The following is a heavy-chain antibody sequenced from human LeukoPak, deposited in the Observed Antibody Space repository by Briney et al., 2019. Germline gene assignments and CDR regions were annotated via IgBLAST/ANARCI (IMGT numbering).Heavy chain of an antibody. Sequence: RSETLSLTCAVSDDSFSSHYWTWIRQPPGKGLEWIGYISYIGSTNYNPSLKSRVTISIDTSKNHFSLKLSSVTAADTAVYYCARDLVTVTKGFDIWGQGTMVSVSS. J-gene: IGHJ3*02. CDR3: ARDLVTVTKGFDI. CDR1: DDSFSSHY. D-gene: IGHD4-17*01. V-gene: IGHV4-59*11. CDR2: ISYIGST.